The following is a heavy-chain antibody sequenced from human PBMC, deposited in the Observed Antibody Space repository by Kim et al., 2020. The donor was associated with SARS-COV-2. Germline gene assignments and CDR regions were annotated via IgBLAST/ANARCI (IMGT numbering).Heavy chain of an antibody. Sequence: ASVKVSCKASGYTFTSYGISWVRQAPGQGLEWMGWISAYNGNTNYAQKLQGRVTMTTDTSTSTAYMELRSLRSDDTAVYYCARFKMLVLVDAFDIWGQGTMVTVSS. CDR3: ARFKMLVLVDAFDI. CDR1: GYTFTSYG. V-gene: IGHV1-18*01. CDR2: ISAYNGNT. D-gene: IGHD3-10*02. J-gene: IGHJ3*02.